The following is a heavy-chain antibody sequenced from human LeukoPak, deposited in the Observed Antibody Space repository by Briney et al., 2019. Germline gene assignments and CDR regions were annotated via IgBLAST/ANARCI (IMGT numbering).Heavy chain of an antibody. V-gene: IGHV6-1*01. Sequence: SQTLSLTCAISGDSVSSNSAAWNWIRQSPSRGLEWLGRTYYRSKWYNDYAVSVKSRITINPDTSKNQFSLQLNSVTPEDTAVYYCARGAIAAQKFRACYYGMDVWGKGTTVTVSS. D-gene: IGHD6-13*01. J-gene: IGHJ6*04. CDR1: GDSVSSNSAA. CDR3: ARGAIAAQKFRACYYGMDV. CDR2: TYYRSKWYN.